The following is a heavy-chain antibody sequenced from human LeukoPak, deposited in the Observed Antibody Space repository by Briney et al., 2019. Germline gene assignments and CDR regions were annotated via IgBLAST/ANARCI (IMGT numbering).Heavy chain of an antibody. D-gene: IGHD3-22*01. CDR3: ARRRITMIVAVRDDAFDI. J-gene: IGHJ3*02. CDR1: GYTFTSYG. V-gene: IGHV1-18*01. Sequence: GASVKVPCKASGYTFTSYGISWVRQAPGQGLEWMGWISAYNGNTNYAQKLQGRVTMTTDTSTSTAYMELRSLRSDDTAVYYCARRRITMIVAVRDDAFDIWGQGTMVTVSS. CDR2: ISAYNGNT.